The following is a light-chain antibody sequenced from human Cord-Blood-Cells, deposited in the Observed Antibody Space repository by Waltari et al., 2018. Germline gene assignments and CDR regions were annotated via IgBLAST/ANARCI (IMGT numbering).Light chain of an antibody. CDR2: EVS. CDR3: CSYAGSSTWV. Sequence: QSALTQPASVSGSPGQSITISCTGTSSDVGSYNLVSWYQQHPGKAPKLMIYEVSKRPSVVSNRFSGSKSGNTASLTISGLQAEDEVDYYCCSYAGSSTWVFGGGTKLTVL. J-gene: IGLJ3*02. CDR1: SSDVGSYNL. V-gene: IGLV2-23*02.